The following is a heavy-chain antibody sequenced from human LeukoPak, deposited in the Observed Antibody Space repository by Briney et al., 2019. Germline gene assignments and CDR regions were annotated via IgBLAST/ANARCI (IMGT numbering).Heavy chain of an antibody. D-gene: IGHD3-3*01. CDR2: IGTAGDI. CDR3: AREGHDFWSGYLKGSENNFDY. J-gene: IGHJ4*02. CDR1: GFTFSSYD. Sequence: GGSLRLSCAASGFTFSSYDMHWVRQATGKGLEWVSGIGTAGDIYYPGSVKGRFTISRENAKNSLYLQVNSLRAGDTAVYYCAREGHDFWSGYLKGSENNFDYWGQGTLVTVSS. V-gene: IGHV3-13*01.